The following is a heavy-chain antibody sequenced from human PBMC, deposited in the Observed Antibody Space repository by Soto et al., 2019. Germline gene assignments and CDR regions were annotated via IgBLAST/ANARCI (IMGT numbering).Heavy chain of an antibody. Sequence: GGSLRLSCAASGFTFSSYVMSWVRQAPGKGLEWVSAISGSGGRTYYADSVKGRFTISRDNSKDTLYLQMNSLRAADTAVYYCASGGYWVYYGMDVWGPGTTVTVS. D-gene: IGHD3-22*01. CDR2: ISGSGGRT. V-gene: IGHV3-23*01. CDR3: ASGGYWVYYGMDV. J-gene: IGHJ6*02. CDR1: GFTFSSYV.